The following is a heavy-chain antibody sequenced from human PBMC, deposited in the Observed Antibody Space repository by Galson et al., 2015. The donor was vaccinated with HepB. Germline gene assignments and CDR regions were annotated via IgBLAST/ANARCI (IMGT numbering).Heavy chain of an antibody. CDR2: IYYSGGS. J-gene: IGHJ3*01. CDR1: GGSMSPYY. CDR3: ASNLTGHTFNV. V-gene: IGHV4-59*08. Sequence: ETLSLTCTVSGGSMSPYYWSWLRQSPGRGLEWIGNIYYSGGSTYKPSLRSRVTISSDTSKNQFSLRLTSLTAADTALYYCASNLTGHTFNVWGQGTLVIVSA. D-gene: IGHD3-9*01.